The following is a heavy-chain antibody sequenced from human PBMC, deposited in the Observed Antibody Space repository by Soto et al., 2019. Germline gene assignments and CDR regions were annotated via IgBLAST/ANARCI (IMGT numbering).Heavy chain of an antibody. V-gene: IGHV4-59*01. CDR1: GGSISSYY. CDR2: IYYSGST. D-gene: IGHD2-2*01. CDR3: ARDQIVLVPAAMRDYYYGMDV. Sequence: SETLSLTCTVSGGSISSYYWSWIRQPPGKGLEWIGYIYYSGSTNYNPSLKSRVTISVDTSKNQFSLKLSSVTAADTAVYYCARDQIVLVPAAMRDYYYGMDVWGQGTTVTVSS. J-gene: IGHJ6*02.